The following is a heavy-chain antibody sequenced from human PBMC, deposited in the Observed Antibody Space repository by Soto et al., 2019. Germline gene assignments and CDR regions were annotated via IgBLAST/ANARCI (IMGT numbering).Heavy chain of an antibody. D-gene: IGHD3-10*02. CDR3: AKETVFTAVEDK. CDR2: ISPNGDAT. Sequence: EVQLLESGGNLVQPGGSLRLSCAASGFTFSTYAMSWVRQAPGKGLEWVSAISPNGDATYYADSVKGRFTISRDNSRNTLYLQMNSLKADDTAVYYCAKETVFTAVEDKWGQRTLVTVSS. CDR1: GFTFSTYA. V-gene: IGHV3-23*01. J-gene: IGHJ4*02.